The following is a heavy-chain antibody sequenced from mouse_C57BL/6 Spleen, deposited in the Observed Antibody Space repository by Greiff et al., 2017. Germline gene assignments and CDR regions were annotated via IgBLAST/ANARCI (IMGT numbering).Heavy chain of an antibody. Sequence: VQRVESGAELVRPGASVTLSCKASGYTFTDYEMHWVKQTPVHGLEWIGAIDPETGGTAYNQKFKGKAILTADKSSSTAYMELRSLTSEDSAVYYCTRGRITTVVAKDYFDYWGQGTTLTVSS. CDR1: GYTFTDYE. J-gene: IGHJ2*01. CDR3: TRGRITTVVAKDYFDY. V-gene: IGHV1-15*01. CDR2: IDPETGGT. D-gene: IGHD1-1*01.